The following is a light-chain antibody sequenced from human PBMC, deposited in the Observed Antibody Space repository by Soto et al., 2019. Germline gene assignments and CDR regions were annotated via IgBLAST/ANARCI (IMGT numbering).Light chain of an antibody. CDR2: GAS. J-gene: IGKJ5*01. V-gene: IGKV3-20*01. CDR3: QQYGSSPPIT. Sequence: EIVLTQSPGTLSLSPGERATLSCRASQSVSSSYLAWYQQKPGQAPRLLIYGASSRATGIPDRFSGSGSGTDFTLTISRLEPEDFEVYYCQQYGSSPPITFGQGKRLEIK. CDR1: QSVSSSY.